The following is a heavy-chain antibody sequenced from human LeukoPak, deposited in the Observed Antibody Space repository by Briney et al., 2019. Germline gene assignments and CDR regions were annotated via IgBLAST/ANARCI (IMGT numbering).Heavy chain of an antibody. CDR3: ARDKEDGYNRNYYYGMDV. CDR2: IYSGGST. V-gene: IGHV3-53*01. CDR1: GFTVSSNY. J-gene: IGHJ6*02. Sequence: GGSLRLSCAASGFTVSSNYMSWVRQAPGKGLEWVSVIYSGGSTYYADSMKGRFTISRDNSKNTLYLQMNSLRAEDTAVYYCARDKEDGYNRNYYYGMDVWGQGTTVTVSS. D-gene: IGHD5-24*01.